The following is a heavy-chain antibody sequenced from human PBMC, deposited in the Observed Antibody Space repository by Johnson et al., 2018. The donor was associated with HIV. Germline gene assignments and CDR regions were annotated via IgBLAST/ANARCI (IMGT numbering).Heavy chain of an antibody. J-gene: IGHJ3*02. V-gene: IGHV3-74*01. CDR2: INWNGGST. D-gene: IGHD5-12*01. CDR1: GFTFSSYW. Sequence: VQLVESGGGLVQPGGSLRLSCAASGFTFSSYWMHWVRQAPGKGLVWVSGINWNGGSTGYADSVKGRFTISRDNAKNSLYLQMNSLRAEDTALYYCAREGLRHDAFDIWGQGTMVTVSS. CDR3: AREGLRHDAFDI.